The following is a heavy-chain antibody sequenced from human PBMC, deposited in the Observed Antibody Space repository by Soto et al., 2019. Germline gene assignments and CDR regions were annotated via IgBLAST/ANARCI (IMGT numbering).Heavy chain of an antibody. CDR1: GGSISSYY. J-gene: IGHJ4*02. CDR3: ARVFGDVIPTHRWLRKGLHA. V-gene: IGHV4-59*01. Sequence: PSETLSLTCTVSGGSISSYYWSWIRQPPGKGLEWIGYIYYSGSTNYNPSLKSRVTISVDTSKNQFSLKLSSVTAADTAVYYCARVFGDVIPTHRWLRKGLHAWGQGTLVTVSS. CDR2: IYYSGST. D-gene: IGHD3-10*01.